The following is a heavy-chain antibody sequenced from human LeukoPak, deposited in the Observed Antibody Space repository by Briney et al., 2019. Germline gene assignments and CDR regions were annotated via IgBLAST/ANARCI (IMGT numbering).Heavy chain of an antibody. Sequence: SQTLSLTCTVSGGSISSGSYYWSWIRQPAGKGLEWIGRIYTSGSTNYNPSLKSRVTISVDTSKNQFSLKLSSVTAADTGVYFCAKPMIRGVITFAFDYWGQGTLVTVSS. CDR2: IYTSGST. D-gene: IGHD3-10*01. V-gene: IGHV4-61*02. J-gene: IGHJ4*02. CDR1: GGSISSGSYY. CDR3: AKPMIRGVITFAFDY.